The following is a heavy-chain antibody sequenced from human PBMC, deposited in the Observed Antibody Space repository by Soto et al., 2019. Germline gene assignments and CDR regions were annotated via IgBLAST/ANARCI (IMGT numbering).Heavy chain of an antibody. J-gene: IGHJ5*02. Sequence: GGSLRLSCAASGFTFSSYAMSWVRQAPGKGLEWVSAISGSGGSTYYADSVKGRFTISRDNSKNTLYLQMNSLRAEDTAVYYCAKLRRWFGELSGSNWFDPWGQGTLVTVSS. V-gene: IGHV3-23*01. D-gene: IGHD3-10*01. CDR3: AKLRRWFGELSGSNWFDP. CDR1: GFTFSSYA. CDR2: ISGSGGST.